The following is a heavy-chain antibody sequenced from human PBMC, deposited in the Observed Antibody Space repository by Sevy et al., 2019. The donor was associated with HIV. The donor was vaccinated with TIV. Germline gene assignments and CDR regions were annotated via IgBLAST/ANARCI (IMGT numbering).Heavy chain of an antibody. Sequence: GGSLRLSCAASGFTFDDYAMHWVRQAPGKGLEWVSGISWNSGSIGYADSVKGRFIISRDNAKNSLYLQMNSLRAEDTALYYCAKDMRATVTGWFDPWGQGTLVTVSS. D-gene: IGHD4-17*01. V-gene: IGHV3-9*01. CDR2: ISWNSGSI. J-gene: IGHJ5*02. CDR3: AKDMRATVTGWFDP. CDR1: GFTFDDYA.